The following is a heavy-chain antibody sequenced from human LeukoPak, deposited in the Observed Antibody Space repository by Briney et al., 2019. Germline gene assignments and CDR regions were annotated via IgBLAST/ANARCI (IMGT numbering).Heavy chain of an antibody. J-gene: IGHJ4*02. CDR2: SRNKADSYTA. V-gene: IGHV3-72*01. CDR1: GFTFSDSF. Sequence: GGSLRLSCAASGFTFSDSFMSWVRQAPGKGMEWVGRSRNKADSYTAEYAASVKGRFTISRDESKNSLYLQISSLETEDAAVYYCATSSWYRLAYWGQGSLVTVSS. CDR3: ATSSWYRLAY. D-gene: IGHD6-13*01.